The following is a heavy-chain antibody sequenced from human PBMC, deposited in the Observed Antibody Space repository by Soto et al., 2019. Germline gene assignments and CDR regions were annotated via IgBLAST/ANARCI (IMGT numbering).Heavy chain of an antibody. CDR2: ISYDGSNK. D-gene: IGHD6-13*01. Sequence: QVQLVESGGGVVQPGRSLRLSCAASGFTFSSYGMHWVRQAPGKGLEWVAVISYDGSNKYYADSVKGRFTISRDNSKNTLYLQMNRLRAEDTGVYYCAKDIRYSSSWIYYFDYWGQGTLVTVSS. CDR1: GFTFSSYG. J-gene: IGHJ4*02. CDR3: AKDIRYSSSWIYYFDY. V-gene: IGHV3-30*18.